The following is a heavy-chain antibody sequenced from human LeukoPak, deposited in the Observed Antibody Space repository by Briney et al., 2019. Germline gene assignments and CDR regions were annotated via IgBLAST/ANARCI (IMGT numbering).Heavy chain of an antibody. D-gene: IGHD4-17*01. CDR2: IKQDGSEK. Sequence: GGSLRLSCVASRFIFSSYWMSWVRQAPGKGLEWVANIKQDGSEKYYVDSVKGRFTISRDNAKNSLYLQTSSLRAEDTAVYYCARDFYGDYALSAFDIWGQGTMVTVSS. V-gene: IGHV3-7*01. J-gene: IGHJ3*02. CDR3: ARDFYGDYALSAFDI. CDR1: RFIFSSYW.